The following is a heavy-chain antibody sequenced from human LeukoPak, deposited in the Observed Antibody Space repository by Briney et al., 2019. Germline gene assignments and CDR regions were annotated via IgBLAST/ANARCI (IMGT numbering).Heavy chain of an antibody. CDR3: ARSSIVGATTYSDY. Sequence: SVKVSCEASGGTFSSYAISWVRQAPGQGLEWMGRIIPIFGTANYAQKFQGRVTITTDESTSTAYMELSSLRSEDTAVYYCARSSIVGATTYSDYWGQGTPVTVSS. D-gene: IGHD1-26*01. CDR1: GGTFSSYA. CDR2: IIPIFGTA. J-gene: IGHJ4*02. V-gene: IGHV1-69*05.